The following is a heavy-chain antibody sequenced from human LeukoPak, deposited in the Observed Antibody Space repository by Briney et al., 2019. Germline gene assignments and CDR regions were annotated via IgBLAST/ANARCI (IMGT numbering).Heavy chain of an antibody. D-gene: IGHD3-16*01. CDR3: ARGEYSNGYPYRLDS. V-gene: IGHV1-2*02. CDR1: GGTFSSYA. CDR2: INPKSGDA. Sequence: GSSVNVSCKASGGTFSSYAISWVRQASGQGPEWMGWINPKSGDASYNQAFQGRVTMTRDTSISTAYMELNRLRSDDTAMYYCARGEYSNGYPYRLDSWGQGTLVTVSS. J-gene: IGHJ4*02.